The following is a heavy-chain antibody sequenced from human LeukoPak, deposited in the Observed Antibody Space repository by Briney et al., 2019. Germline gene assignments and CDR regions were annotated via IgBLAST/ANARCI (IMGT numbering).Heavy chain of an antibody. CDR2: ISAYNGNT. CDR3: ARVSSGWYKYYFDY. Sequence: ASVKVSCKASGYTFTSYGISWMRQAPGQGLEWMGWISAYNGNTNYAQKLQGRVTMTTDTSTSTAYMELRSLRSDDTAVYYCARVSSGWYKYYFDYWGQGTLVTVSS. D-gene: IGHD6-19*01. V-gene: IGHV1-18*01. CDR1: GYTFTSYG. J-gene: IGHJ4*02.